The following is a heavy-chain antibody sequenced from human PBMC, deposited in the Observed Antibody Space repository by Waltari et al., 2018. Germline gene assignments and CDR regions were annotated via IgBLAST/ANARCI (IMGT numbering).Heavy chain of an antibody. CDR1: GFHVSGNY. J-gene: IGHJ4*02. Sequence: EVQLVESGGGLVQPGGSLRLSCAASGFHVSGNYMSWVRQAPGKGLEWVSLIYSGGRTYYADSVKGRFTIARDNSKNTLYLQMNSLRAEDTAVYYCTRDAGAVAAEGDYWGQGTLVTVSS. CDR2: IYSGGRT. D-gene: IGHD6-19*01. CDR3: TRDAGAVAAEGDY. V-gene: IGHV3-66*01.